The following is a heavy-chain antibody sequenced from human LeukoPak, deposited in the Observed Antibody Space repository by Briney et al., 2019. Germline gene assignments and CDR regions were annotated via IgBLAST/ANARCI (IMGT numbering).Heavy chain of an antibody. V-gene: IGHV4-30-2*05. Sequence: SQTLSLTCAVSGGSISSGGYSWSWIRQPPGKGLEWIGYIYHSGSTYYNPSLKSRVTISADTSKNQFSLRLSSVTAADTAVYFCARSDDSSGYYYFDYWGQGTLVAVSS. J-gene: IGHJ4*02. CDR2: IYHSGST. D-gene: IGHD3-22*01. CDR3: ARSDDSSGYYYFDY. CDR1: GGSISSGGYS.